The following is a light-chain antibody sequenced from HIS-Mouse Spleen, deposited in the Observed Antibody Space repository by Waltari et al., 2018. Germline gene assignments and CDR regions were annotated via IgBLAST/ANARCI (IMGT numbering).Light chain of an antibody. V-gene: IGLV2-23*01. Sequence: QSALTQPASVSGSPGQSITISCTGTSSDVGSYNLVSWYQQHPGKAPKLRIYEGSKRPSGVSNRFPGSKAGNTASLTISGLQAEDEADYYCCSYAGSSTVVFGGGTKLTVL. J-gene: IGLJ2*01. CDR2: EGS. CDR1: SSDVGSYNL. CDR3: CSYAGSSTVV.